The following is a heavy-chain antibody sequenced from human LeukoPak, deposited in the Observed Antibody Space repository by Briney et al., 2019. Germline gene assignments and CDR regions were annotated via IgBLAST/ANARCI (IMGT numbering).Heavy chain of an antibody. D-gene: IGHD6-13*01. V-gene: IGHV3-48*03. Sequence: PGGSLRLSCAASGFTFSSYEMNWVRQAPGKGLEWVSYISSSGSTIYYADSVKGRFTISRDNAKNSLYLQMNSLRAEDTAVYYCAGIAAPVTASGYWGQGTLVTVSS. CDR3: AGIAAPVTASGY. CDR2: ISSSGSTI. J-gene: IGHJ4*02. CDR1: GFTFSSYE.